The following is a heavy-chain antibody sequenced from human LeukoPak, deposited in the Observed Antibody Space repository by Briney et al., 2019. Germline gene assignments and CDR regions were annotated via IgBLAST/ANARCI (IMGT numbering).Heavy chain of an antibody. CDR2: VYTSGST. Sequence: SETLSLTCTVSGGSISSGSYYWSWIRQPAGKGLEWIGRVYTSGSTNYNPSLKSRVTISVDTTKNQFSLKLSSVTAADTAVYYRARVGIWGRYLGAFDIWGQGTMFTVSS. V-gene: IGHV4-61*02. D-gene: IGHD3-16*01. J-gene: IGHJ3*02. CDR3: ARVGIWGRYLGAFDI. CDR1: GGSISSGSYY.